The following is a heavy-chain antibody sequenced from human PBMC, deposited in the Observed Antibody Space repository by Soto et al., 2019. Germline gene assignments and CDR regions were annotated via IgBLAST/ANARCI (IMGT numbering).Heavy chain of an antibody. Sequence: EVQLLESGGGLVQPGGSLRLSCAASGFTFSSYAMSWVRQAPGKGLEWVSAISGSGGSTYYAASVKGRFTISRDNSKNTLYLQMNSLRAEDTAVYYWANGGGYSSRWYGEYFQHWGQGTLVTVSS. CDR3: ANGGGYSSRWYGEYFQH. CDR1: GFTFSSYA. V-gene: IGHV3-23*01. CDR2: ISGSGGST. D-gene: IGHD6-13*01. J-gene: IGHJ1*01.